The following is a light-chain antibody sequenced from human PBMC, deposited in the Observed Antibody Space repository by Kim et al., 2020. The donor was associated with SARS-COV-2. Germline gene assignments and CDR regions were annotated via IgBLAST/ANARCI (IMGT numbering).Light chain of an antibody. CDR1: QSVSSSY. Sequence: EIVLTQSPGTLSLSPGERATLSCRASQSVSSSYLAWYQQKPGQAPRLLIYGASSRATDIPDRFSGSGSGTDFTLTISRLEPEDFAVYYCQQYGSSLGQGTKLEIK. CDR2: GAS. J-gene: IGKJ2*01. CDR3: QQYGSS. V-gene: IGKV3-20*01.